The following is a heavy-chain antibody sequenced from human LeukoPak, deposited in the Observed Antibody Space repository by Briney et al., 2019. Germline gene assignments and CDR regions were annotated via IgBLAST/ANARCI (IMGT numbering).Heavy chain of an antibody. D-gene: IGHD3-22*01. V-gene: IGHV3-20*04. CDR2: INWNGGST. J-gene: IGHJ4*02. CDR1: GFTFDDYG. Sequence: GGSLRLSCAASGFTFDDYGMSWVRQAPGKGLDWVSGINWNGGSTGYADSVRGRFTISRDNAKNSLYLQMNSLRAEDTALYYCARGEDSPFDCWGQGTLVTVSS. CDR3: ARGEDSPFDC.